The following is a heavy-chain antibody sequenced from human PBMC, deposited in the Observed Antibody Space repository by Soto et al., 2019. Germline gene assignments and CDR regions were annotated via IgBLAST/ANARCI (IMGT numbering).Heavy chain of an antibody. D-gene: IGHD6-6*01. J-gene: IGHJ5*02. V-gene: IGHV1-69*04. CDR1: GGTFSSYT. Sequence: SVKVSCKASGGTFSSYTISWVRQAPGQGLEWMGRIIPILGIANYAQKFQGRVTITADKSTSTAYMELSSLRSEDTAVYYCARDRDSSSSIWFDPWGQGTLVTVSS. CDR3: ARDRDSSSSIWFDP. CDR2: IIPILGIA.